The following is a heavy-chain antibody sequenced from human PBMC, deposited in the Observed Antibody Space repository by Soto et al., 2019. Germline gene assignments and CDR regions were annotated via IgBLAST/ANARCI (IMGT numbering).Heavy chain of an antibody. CDR2: IYYSGST. D-gene: IGHD1-1*01. V-gene: IGHV4-59*08. CDR3: ARHGARYNWNDFAPHMDV. Sequence: SETLSLTCTVSGGSISSYYWSWIRQPPGKGLEWIGYIYYSGSTNYNPSLKSRVTISVDTSKNQFSLKLSSVTAADTAVYYCARHGARYNWNDFAPHMDVWGKGTTVTVSS. J-gene: IGHJ6*03. CDR1: GGSISSYY.